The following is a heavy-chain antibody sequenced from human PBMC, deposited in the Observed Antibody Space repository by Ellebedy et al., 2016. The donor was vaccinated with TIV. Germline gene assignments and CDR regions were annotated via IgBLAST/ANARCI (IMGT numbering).Heavy chain of an antibody. V-gene: IGHV1-2*02. CDR3: ARGSGYDWYYFDY. CDR1: VYTFTGYY. J-gene: IGHJ4*02. D-gene: IGHD5-12*01. CDR2: INPNSGGT. Sequence: ASVKVSCKASVYTFTGYYMHWVRQAPGQGLEWMGWINPNSGGTNYAQKFQGRVTMTRDTSISTAYMELSRLRSDDTAVYYCARGSGYDWYYFDYWGQGTLVTVSS.